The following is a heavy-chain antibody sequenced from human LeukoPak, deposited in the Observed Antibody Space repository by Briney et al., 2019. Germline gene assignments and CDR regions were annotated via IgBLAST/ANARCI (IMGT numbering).Heavy chain of an antibody. D-gene: IGHD5-12*01. CDR2: INPNSGGT. V-gene: IGHV1-2*02. J-gene: IGHJ4*02. Sequence: GASVKVSCKASGYTFTSYYMHWVRQAPGQGLEWMGWINPNSGGTNYAQKFQGRVTMTRDTSISTAYMELSRLRSDDTAVYYCARAVDIVATTAGLCDYWGQGTLVTVSS. CDR3: ARAVDIVATTAGLCDY. CDR1: GYTFTSYY.